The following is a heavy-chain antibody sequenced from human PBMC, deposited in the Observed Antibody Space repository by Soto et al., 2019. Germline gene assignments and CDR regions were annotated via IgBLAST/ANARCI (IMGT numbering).Heavy chain of an antibody. CDR2: IYWDDDK. Sequence: SGPTLVNPTQTLTLTCTFSGFSLSTSGVGVGWIRQPPGKALEWLALIYWDDDKRYSPSLKSRLTITKDTSKNQVDLTMTNMDPVDTATYYCARIYCSGGSCLNYYYYYGMDVWGQGTTVTVSS. D-gene: IGHD2-15*01. CDR1: GFSLSTSGVG. CDR3: ARIYCSGGSCLNYYYYYGMDV. J-gene: IGHJ6*02. V-gene: IGHV2-5*02.